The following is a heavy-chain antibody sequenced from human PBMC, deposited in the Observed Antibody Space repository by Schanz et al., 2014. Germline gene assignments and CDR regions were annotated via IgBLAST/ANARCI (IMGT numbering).Heavy chain of an antibody. CDR2: VSRSTPDI. Sequence: EVQLLESGGGLVQPGGSLRLSCAASGFTFSSYAMSWVRQAPGKGLEWVSYVSRSTPDIYYADSVKGRFTMSRDNAKNTLYLQMNTLRAEDTAVYYCARKMKLGVYGGKGHDSLDIWGQGTMVTVSS. CDR1: GFTFSSYA. J-gene: IGHJ3*02. CDR3: ARKMKLGVYGGKGHDSLDI. D-gene: IGHD4-17*01. V-gene: IGHV3-48*01.